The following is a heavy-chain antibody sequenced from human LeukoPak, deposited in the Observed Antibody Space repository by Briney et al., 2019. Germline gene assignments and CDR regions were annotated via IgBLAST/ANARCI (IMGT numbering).Heavy chain of an antibody. CDR3: AREGIEAMAPFDY. CDR2: IYHSGST. J-gene: IGHJ4*02. V-gene: IGHV4-38-2*02. D-gene: IGHD5-18*01. CDR1: GYSISSGYY. Sequence: SETLSLTCTVSGYSISSGYYWGWIRQPPGKGLEWIGSIYHSGSTYYNPSLKSRVTISVDTSKNQFSLKLSSVTAADTAAYYCAREGIEAMAPFDYWGQGTLVTVSS.